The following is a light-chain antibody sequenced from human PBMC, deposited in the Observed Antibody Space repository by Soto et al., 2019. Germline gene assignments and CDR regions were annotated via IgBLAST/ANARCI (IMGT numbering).Light chain of an antibody. J-gene: IGKJ1*01. Sequence: DIQMTQYRSTLSASVGDRVTITCRASQSISSWLAWYQQKPGKAPKLLIYGASSLKSGVPSRFSGSGSGTEFTLTISSLQPDDFATYYCHQYKTYSRTFGQGTKVEIK. CDR1: QSISSW. CDR2: GAS. V-gene: IGKV1-5*03. CDR3: HQYKTYSRT.